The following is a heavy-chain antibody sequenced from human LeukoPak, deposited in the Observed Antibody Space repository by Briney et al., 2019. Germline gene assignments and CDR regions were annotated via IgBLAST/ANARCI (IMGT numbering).Heavy chain of an antibody. CDR1: GGSVSGGSYY. CDR3: ARSFGSGNYFDY. J-gene: IGHJ4*02. V-gene: IGHV4-61*01. Sequence: SETLSLTCTVSGGSVSGGSYYWTWIRQPPGKGLEWIGYISDSGNTNYNPSLKSRVTMSVDTTKNQFSLKLSSVTAADTAVYYCARSFGSGNYFDYRGQGTLVTVSS. D-gene: IGHD3-10*01. CDR2: ISDSGNT.